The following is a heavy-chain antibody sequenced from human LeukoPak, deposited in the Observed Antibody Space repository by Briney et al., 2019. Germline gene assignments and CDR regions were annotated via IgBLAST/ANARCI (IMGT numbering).Heavy chain of an antibody. CDR3: AKVRTIMITFGGVMDY. Sequence: PGRSLRLSCAASGFTFSSYGMHWVRQAPGKGLEWVAVISYDGSNKYYADSVKGRFTISRDNSKNTLYLQMNSLRAEDTAVYYCAKVRTIMITFGGVMDYWGQGTLVTVSS. CDR1: GFTFSSYG. J-gene: IGHJ4*02. V-gene: IGHV3-30*18. D-gene: IGHD3-16*01. CDR2: ISYDGSNK.